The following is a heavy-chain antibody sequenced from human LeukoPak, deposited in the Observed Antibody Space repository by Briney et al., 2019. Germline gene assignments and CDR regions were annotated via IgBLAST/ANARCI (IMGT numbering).Heavy chain of an antibody. CDR2: INHSGST. V-gene: IGHV4-30-2*01. CDR1: GGSISSAAYY. J-gene: IGHJ4*02. D-gene: IGHD1-14*01. CDR3: ARGGVNLGTREFDY. Sequence: SQTLSLTCTVSGGSISSAAYYWSWIRQPPGKGLEWIGEINHSGSTNYNPSLKSRVTISVDTSKNQFSLKLSSVTAADTAVYYCARGGVNLGTREFDYWGRGTLVTVSS.